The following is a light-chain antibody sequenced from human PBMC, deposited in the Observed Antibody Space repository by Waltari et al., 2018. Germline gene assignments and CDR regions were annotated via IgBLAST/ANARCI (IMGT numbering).Light chain of an antibody. CDR2: GAS. CDR1: QSLTKSY. J-gene: IGKJ2*01. V-gene: IGKV3-20*01. Sequence: EVVLTQSPGTLSLSPGEKATLSCRASQSLTKSYLAWYQQQPGQAPRLLIYGASSRAAGIPDRFSGSGSGTDFTLTTNRLEPDDFAVYYCQQYGSSILYTFGQGTKLEIK. CDR3: QQYGSSILYT.